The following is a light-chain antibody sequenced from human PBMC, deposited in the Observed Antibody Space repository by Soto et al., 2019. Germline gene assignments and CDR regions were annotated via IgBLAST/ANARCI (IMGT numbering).Light chain of an antibody. CDR1: QFIGSN. J-gene: IGKJ4*01. CDR3: QQYNNWPPLT. V-gene: IGKV3-15*01. Sequence: MTQSPATLSVSPGERATLSCGASQFIGSNLAWYQQKPGEAPRLPMYDASSRATGIPARFSGSGSGTEFALTISSLQSEDFAIYYCQQYNNWPPLTFGGGTKVEIK. CDR2: DAS.